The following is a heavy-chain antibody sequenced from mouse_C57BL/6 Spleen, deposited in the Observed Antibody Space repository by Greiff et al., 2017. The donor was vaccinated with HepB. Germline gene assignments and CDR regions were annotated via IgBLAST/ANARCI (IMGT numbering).Heavy chain of an antibody. V-gene: IGHV14-4*01. D-gene: IGHD1-1*01. Sequence: EVKLVESGAELVRPGASVKLSCTASGFNIKDDYMHWVKQRPEQGLEWIGWIDPENGDTEYASKFQGKATITADTSSNTAYLQLSSLTSEDTAVYYCTTLRSFAYWGQGTLVTVSA. CDR1: GFNIKDDY. CDR3: TTLRSFAY. J-gene: IGHJ3*01. CDR2: IDPENGDT.